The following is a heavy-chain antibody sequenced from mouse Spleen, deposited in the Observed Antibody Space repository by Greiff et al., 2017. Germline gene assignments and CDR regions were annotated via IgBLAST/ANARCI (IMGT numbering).Heavy chain of an antibody. J-gene: IGHJ1*01. CDR1: GFTFSSYA. CDR3: ARPGRIGYFDV. CDR2: ISSGGSYT. Sequence: EVTLVESGGGLVKPGGSLKLSCAASGFTFSSYAMSWVRQTPEKRLEWVATISSGGSYTYYPDSVKGRFTISRDNAKNTLYLQMSSLRSEDTAMYYCARPGRIGYFDVWGAGTTVTVSS. D-gene: IGHD2-12*01. V-gene: IGHV5-9-1*01.